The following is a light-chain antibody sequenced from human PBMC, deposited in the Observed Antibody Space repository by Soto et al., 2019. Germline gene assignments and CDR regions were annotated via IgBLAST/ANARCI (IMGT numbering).Light chain of an antibody. CDR3: QQRTNWPLT. CDR2: DAS. Sequence: EIVLTQSPATLSLPPGEGATLSCRASQSVSTYLAWYQHKPGQAPRLLIYDASNRATGIPARFIGRGSGTDFTLTISSLEPEDFAVYYCQQRTNWPLTFGGGTKVEIK. CDR1: QSVSTY. V-gene: IGKV3-11*01. J-gene: IGKJ4*01.